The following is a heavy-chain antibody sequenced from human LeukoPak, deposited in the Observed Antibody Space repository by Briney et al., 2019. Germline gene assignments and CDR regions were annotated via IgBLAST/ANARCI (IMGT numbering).Heavy chain of an antibody. V-gene: IGHV3-48*03. CDR2: ISSSGSTI. CDR1: GFTLSSYE. J-gene: IGHJ5*02. Sequence: GGSLRLSCAASGFTLSSYEMNWVRQAPGKGLEWVSYISSSGSTIYYADSVKGRFTISRDNAKNSLYLQMNSLRAEDTAVYYCASRYCSGGSCSWKYWFDPWGQGTLVTVSS. CDR3: ASRYCSGGSCSWKYWFDP. D-gene: IGHD2-15*01.